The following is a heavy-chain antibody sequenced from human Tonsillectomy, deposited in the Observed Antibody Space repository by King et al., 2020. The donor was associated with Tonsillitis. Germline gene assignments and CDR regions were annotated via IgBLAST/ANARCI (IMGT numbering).Heavy chain of an antibody. CDR1: GFTFSSYG. CDR2: ISYDGSNK. Sequence: GQLVQSGGGVVQPGRSLRLSCAASGFTFSSYGMHWVRQAPGKGLEWVAVISYDGSNKYYADSVKGRFTISRDNSKNTLYLQMNSLRAEDTAVYYCAKLTPGSSGTRGADYWGQGTLVTVSS. V-gene: IGHV3-30*18. CDR3: AKLTPGSSGTRGADY. D-gene: IGHD3-10*01. J-gene: IGHJ4*02.